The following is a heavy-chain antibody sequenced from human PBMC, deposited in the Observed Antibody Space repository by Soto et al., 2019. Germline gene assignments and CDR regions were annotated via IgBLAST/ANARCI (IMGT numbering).Heavy chain of an antibody. CDR1: GGSVSGGSYY. D-gene: IGHD3-22*01. CDR2: LYYSGST. CDR3: VRTYDSSGYSPYFDY. J-gene: IGHJ4*02. Sequence: QVPLQESGPGLVKPSETLSLTCTVSGGSVSGGSYYWSWIRQPPGKGLEWIGYLYYSGSTNYNPAPKXRXTXXEDTPKSQFSLKLSSVTAADTAVYYCVRTYDSSGYSPYFDYWGRGTLVTVSS. V-gene: IGHV4-61*01.